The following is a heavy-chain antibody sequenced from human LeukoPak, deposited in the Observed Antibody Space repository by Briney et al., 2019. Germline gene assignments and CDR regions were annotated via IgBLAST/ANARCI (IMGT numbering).Heavy chain of an antibody. CDR1: GFTFSRDW. V-gene: IGHV3-7*04. Sequence: GGSLRRSCAASGFTFSRDWMSWVRQAPGKGLEWVANIKQDGSEQYYVDSVKGRFTISRDNAKNSLYLQMNSLRAEDTAVYYCAREAKLMTTVYYFDYWGQGTLVTVSS. CDR3: AREAKLMTTVYYFDY. D-gene: IGHD4-11*01. CDR2: IKQDGSEQ. J-gene: IGHJ4*02.